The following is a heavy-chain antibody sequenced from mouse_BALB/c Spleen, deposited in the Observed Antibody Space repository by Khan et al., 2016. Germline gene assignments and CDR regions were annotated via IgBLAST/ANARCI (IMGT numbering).Heavy chain of an antibody. J-gene: IGHJ4*01. CDR1: GFTFISYV. V-gene: IGHV1S136*01. Sequence: VRLQQSGPELVKPGASVKMSCKASGFTFISYVMHWVKQKPGQGLEWIGYINPFNDGTNYNENFKGKATLTSAKSSSTAYMDLSSLTSEDSAVYYCARSGNLAMDYWGQGTSVTVSS. CDR2: INPFNDGT. CDR3: ARSGNLAMDY. D-gene: IGHD2-1*01.